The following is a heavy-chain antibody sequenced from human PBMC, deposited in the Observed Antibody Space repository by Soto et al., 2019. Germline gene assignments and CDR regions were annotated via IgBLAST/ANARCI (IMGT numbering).Heavy chain of an antibody. Sequence: PGGSLRLSCAASGFTFSSYAMHWVRQAPGKGLEYVSAISSNGGSTYYANSVKGRFTISRDNSKNTLYLQMGSLRAEDMAVYYCAREGHPTPGPWELLTLGFDPLGYWGQGTLVTVSS. CDR1: GFTFSSYA. CDR3: AREGHPTPGPWELLTLGFDPLGY. D-gene: IGHD1-26*01. V-gene: IGHV3-64*01. J-gene: IGHJ4*02. CDR2: ISSNGGST.